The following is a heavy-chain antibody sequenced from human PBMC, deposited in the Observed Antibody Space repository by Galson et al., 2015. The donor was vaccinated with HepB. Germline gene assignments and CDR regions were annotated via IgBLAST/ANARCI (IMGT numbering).Heavy chain of an antibody. CDR1: GFTFSSYS. D-gene: IGHD2-15*01. Sequence: SLRLSCAASGFTFSSYSMNWVRQAPGKGLEWVSSISSSSSYIYYADSVKGRFTISRDNAKNSLYLQMNSLRAEDTAVYYCARVLDCSGGSCYSYDYFDYWGQGTLSPSPQ. J-gene: IGHJ4*02. V-gene: IGHV3-21*01. CDR3: ARVLDCSGGSCYSYDYFDY. CDR2: ISSSSSYI.